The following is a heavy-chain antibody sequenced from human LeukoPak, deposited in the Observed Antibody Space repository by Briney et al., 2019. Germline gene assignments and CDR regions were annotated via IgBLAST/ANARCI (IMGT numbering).Heavy chain of an antibody. V-gene: IGHV3-30*18. CDR2: ISYDGSNK. CDR3: AKSSELLADY. CDR1: GFTFSSYG. D-gene: IGHD1-26*01. J-gene: IGHJ4*02. Sequence: PGGSLRLSCAASGFTFSSYGMHWVRQAPGKGLEWVAVISYDGSNKYYADSVKGRFTISRDNSKNTLYLQMNSLRAEDTAVYYCAKSSELLADYWGQGTLVTVSS.